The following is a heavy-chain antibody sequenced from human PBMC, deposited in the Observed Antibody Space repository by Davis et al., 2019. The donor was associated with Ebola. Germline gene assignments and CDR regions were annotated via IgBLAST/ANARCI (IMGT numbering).Heavy chain of an antibody. Sequence: PGGSLRLSCAASGFTFSSYGMHWVRQAPGKGLEWVAVISYDGSNKYYADSVKGRFTISRDNSKNTLYLQMSSLRAEDTAVYYCVKDPDQITIFGVVNYYYGMDVWGQGTTVTVSS. D-gene: IGHD3-3*01. V-gene: IGHV3-30*18. J-gene: IGHJ6*02. CDR3: VKDPDQITIFGVVNYYYGMDV. CDR2: ISYDGSNK. CDR1: GFTFSSYG.